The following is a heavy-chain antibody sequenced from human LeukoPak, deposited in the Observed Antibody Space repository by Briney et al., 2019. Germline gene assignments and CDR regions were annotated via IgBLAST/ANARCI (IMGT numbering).Heavy chain of an antibody. V-gene: IGHV1-46*01. D-gene: IGHD5-24*01. Sequence: ASVKVSCKASGYTFTSYYMHWVRQAPGQGLEWMGIINPSSGSISYAQKFQGRVTMTRDTSTSTVYMELSSLRSEDPAVYYCARDGEMTTKLYYFDYWGQGTLVTVSS. J-gene: IGHJ4*02. CDR1: GYTFTSYY. CDR3: ARDGEMTTKLYYFDY. CDR2: INPSSGSI.